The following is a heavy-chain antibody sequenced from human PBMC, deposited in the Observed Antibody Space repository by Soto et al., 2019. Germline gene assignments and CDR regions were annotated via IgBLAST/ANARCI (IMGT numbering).Heavy chain of an antibody. CDR2: IYPGDSDT. CDR1: GYSFTSYW. J-gene: IGHJ5*02. CDR3: ARLVATITSPFDP. V-gene: IGHV5-51*01. D-gene: IGHD5-12*01. Sequence: GESLKISCKGSGYSFTSYWIGWVRQMPGKGLEWMGIIYPGDSDTRYSPSFQGQVTISADKSISTAYLQWSSLKASDTAMHYCARLVATITSPFDPWGQGTLVTVSS.